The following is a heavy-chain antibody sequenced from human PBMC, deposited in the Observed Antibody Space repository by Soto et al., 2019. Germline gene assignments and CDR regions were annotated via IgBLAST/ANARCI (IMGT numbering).Heavy chain of an antibody. CDR2: ISGSGGST. Sequence: PGGSLRLSCAASGFTFSSYAMSWVRQAPGKGLEWVSAISGSGGSTYYADSVKGRFTISRDNSKNTLYLQMNSLRAEDTAVYYCAKVLYYDFWSGYYVAETALDYWGQGTLVTVSS. V-gene: IGHV3-23*01. D-gene: IGHD3-3*01. J-gene: IGHJ4*02. CDR3: AKVLYYDFWSGYYVAETALDY. CDR1: GFTFSSYA.